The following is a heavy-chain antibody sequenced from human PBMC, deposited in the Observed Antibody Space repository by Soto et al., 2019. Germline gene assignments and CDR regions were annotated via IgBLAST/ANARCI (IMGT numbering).Heavy chain of an antibody. CDR3: AKDNATFGRFDY. Sequence: GGSLRLSCAASGFIFSSYGMGWVRQPPGKGLEWVSAISGSGTTTYHADSVKGRFTISRDKSKTTLYLQMNSLRAEDTAVYYSAKDNATFGRFDYWGRGTLIIVSS. D-gene: IGHD3-3*01. V-gene: IGHV3-23*01. CDR1: GFIFSSYG. J-gene: IGHJ4*02. CDR2: ISGSGTTT.